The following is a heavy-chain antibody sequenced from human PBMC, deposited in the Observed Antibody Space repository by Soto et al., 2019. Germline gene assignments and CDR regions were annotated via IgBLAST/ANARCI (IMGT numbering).Heavy chain of an antibody. CDR1: GGSISSYY. CDR2: IYYSGST. J-gene: IGHJ4*02. CDR3: ARLKYYYDSSGYSRAFDY. Sequence: SETLSLTCTVSGGSISSYYWSWIRQPPGKGLEWIGYIYYSGSTNYNPSLRSRVTISVDTSKNQFSLKLSSATAADTAVYYCARLKYYYDSSGYSRAFDYWGQGTLVTVSS. D-gene: IGHD3-22*01. V-gene: IGHV4-59*01.